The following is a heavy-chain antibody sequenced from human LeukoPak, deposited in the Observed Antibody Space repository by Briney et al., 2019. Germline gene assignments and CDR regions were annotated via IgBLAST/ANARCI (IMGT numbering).Heavy chain of an antibody. J-gene: IGHJ6*03. CDR3: ARGSSSRYGGDYYYYMDV. CDR1: GYTFTSYG. D-gene: IGHD6-13*01. V-gene: IGHV1-18*01. Sequence: ASVKVSCKASGYTFTSYGISWVRQAPGQGLEWMGWISAYNGNTNYAQKLQGRVTMATDTSTSTAYMELRSLRSDDTAVYYCARGSSSRYGGDYYYYMDVWGKGTTVTVSS. CDR2: ISAYNGNT.